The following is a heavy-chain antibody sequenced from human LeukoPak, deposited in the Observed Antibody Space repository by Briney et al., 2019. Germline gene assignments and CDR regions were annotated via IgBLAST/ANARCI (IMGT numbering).Heavy chain of an antibody. CDR3: ARTTRNRYYYDSSGYWGPDY. CDR2: INPNSGGT. J-gene: IGHJ4*02. D-gene: IGHD3-22*01. V-gene: IGHV1-2*02. Sequence: ASVKVSCKASGYTFTGYYMHWVRQAPGQGLEWMGWINPNSGGTNYAQKFQGRVTMTRDTSISTAYMKLSRLRSDDTAVYYCARTTRNRYYYDSSGYWGPDYWGQGTLVTVSS. CDR1: GYTFTGYY.